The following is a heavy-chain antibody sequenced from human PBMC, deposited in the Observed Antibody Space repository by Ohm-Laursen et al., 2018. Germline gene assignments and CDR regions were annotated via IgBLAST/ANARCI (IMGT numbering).Heavy chain of an antibody. CDR1: GGTFSSYA. J-gene: IGHJ6*02. CDR2: INPNSGGT. CDR3: ASYCSSTSCYHYYGMDV. V-gene: IGHV1-2*02. D-gene: IGHD2-2*01. Sequence: ASVKVSCKASGGTFSSYAISWVRQAPGQGLEWIGWINPNSGGTNYAQKFQGRVTMTRDTSISTAYMELSRLRSDDTAVYYCASYCSSTSCYHYYGMDVWGQGTTVTVSS.